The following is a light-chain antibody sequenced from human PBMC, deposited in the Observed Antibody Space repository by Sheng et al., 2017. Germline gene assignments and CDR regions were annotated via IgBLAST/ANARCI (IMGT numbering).Light chain of an antibody. V-gene: IGKV4-1*01. Sequence: DIVMTQSPDSLAVSLGERATINCRSSHTVLYSSNNKNYLTWYQQKPGQPPKLLIYWASTRESGVPDRFSGSGSGTDFTLTISSLEPEDCAVYYCQIRGNWLFGPGTKVEIK. CDR3: QIRGNWL. CDR2: WAS. CDR1: HTVLYSSNNKNY. J-gene: IGKJ3*01.